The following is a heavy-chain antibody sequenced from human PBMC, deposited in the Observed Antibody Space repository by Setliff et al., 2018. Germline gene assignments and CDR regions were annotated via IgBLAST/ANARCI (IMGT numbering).Heavy chain of an antibody. J-gene: IGHJ4*02. D-gene: IGHD3-16*01. Sequence: SETLSLTCAVYGESFSGYYWSWIRQAPGKGLEWIGEINHSGSSNYNPSLKSRVTMSVDTSKNQFSLKLSSVTAADTAVYYCARGVTFTSNLDYWGPGNLVTSPQ. CDR3: ARGVTFTSNLDY. V-gene: IGHV4-34*01. CDR1: GESFSGYY. CDR2: INHSGSS.